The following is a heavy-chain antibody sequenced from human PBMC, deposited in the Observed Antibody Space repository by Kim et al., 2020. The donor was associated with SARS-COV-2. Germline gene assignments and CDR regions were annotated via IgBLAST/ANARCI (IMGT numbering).Heavy chain of an antibody. CDR1: GFTFGDFA. CDR2: IRANAYGGTP. CDR3: TRDLYYDLLAGSYTKFFDH. Sequence: GGSLRLSCSASGFTFGDFAMTWFRQAPGKGLEWVGLIRANAYGGTPEYAASVKGRFTISRDDSKSIAYLQMNSLKTEDTAVYYCTRDLYYDLLAGSYTKFFDHWGQGTLVTYSS. V-gene: IGHV3-49*03. J-gene: IGHJ4*02. D-gene: IGHD3-9*01.